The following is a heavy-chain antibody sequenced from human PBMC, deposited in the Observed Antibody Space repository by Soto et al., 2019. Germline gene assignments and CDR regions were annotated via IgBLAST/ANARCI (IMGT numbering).Heavy chain of an antibody. CDR1: GGSVRAPDW. CDR2: VHISGHS. Sequence: SETLSLTCTLSGGSVRAPDWWNWVRQSPDKGLEWIVEVHISGHSNYNPSLRSRVSVSIDSSKNQFYLNLNSVTAADTAIYYCARVRQGCSANNCYFDPWGQGTQVTVSS. CDR3: ARVRQGCSANNCYFDP. D-gene: IGHD1-1*01. V-gene: IGHV4-4*02. J-gene: IGHJ5*01.